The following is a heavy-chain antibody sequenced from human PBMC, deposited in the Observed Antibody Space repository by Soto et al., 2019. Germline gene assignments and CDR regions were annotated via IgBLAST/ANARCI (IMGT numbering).Heavy chain of an antibody. CDR2: IIPVFGTA. CDR1: GGTLSNYG. CDR3: SRGDATMIVVTTYYAMDV. D-gene: IGHD3-22*01. Sequence: QVQLVQSGAEVKKPGSSVRLSCKASGGTLSNYGISWVRQAPGQGLEWMGGIIPVFGTANYAQKFQGRVTITADESKSTVYMAVTSLRSEDTAVYYCSRGDATMIVVTTYYAMDVWGQGTTVSVSS. J-gene: IGHJ6*02. V-gene: IGHV1-69*12.